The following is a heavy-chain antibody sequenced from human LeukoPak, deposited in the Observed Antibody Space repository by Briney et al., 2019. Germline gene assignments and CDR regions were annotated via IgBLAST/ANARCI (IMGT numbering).Heavy chain of an antibody. CDR1: GFTFSSYA. CDR2: ISYDGSNK. CDR3: ASDPHVLLWFGESPAADY. D-gene: IGHD3-10*01. V-gene: IGHV3-30-3*01. Sequence: PGGSLRLSCAASGFTFSSYAVQSVRQAPAKGLEWVAVISYDGSNKYYADSVKGRFTISRDNSKNTLYLQMNSLRAEDTAVYYCASDPHVLLWFGESPAADYWGQGTLVTVSS. J-gene: IGHJ4*02.